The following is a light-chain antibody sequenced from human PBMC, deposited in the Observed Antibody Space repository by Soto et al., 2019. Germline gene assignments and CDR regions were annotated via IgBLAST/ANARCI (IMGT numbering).Light chain of an antibody. V-gene: IGKV2-28*01. CDR2: LGS. J-gene: IGKJ3*01. CDR3: MQALQTPPWT. CDR1: QSLLHSNGYNY. Sequence: DIVMTQSPLSLPVTPGEPASISCRSSQSLLHSNGYNYLDWYLQKPGQSPQLLIYLGSNRASGVPDRFSGSGSGTDFTLKISRVEAEDVGVYYCMQALQTPPWTFGPGTKVDNK.